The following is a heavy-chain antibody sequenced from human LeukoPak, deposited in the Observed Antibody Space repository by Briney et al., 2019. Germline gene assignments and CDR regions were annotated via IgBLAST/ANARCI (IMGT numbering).Heavy chain of an antibody. J-gene: IGHJ4*02. D-gene: IGHD6-13*01. CDR3: ARVIAAAGTDY. CDR1: GFTFSSYS. Sequence: GGSLRLSCAASGFTFSSYSMNWVRQAPGKGLEWVSSISSSSYIYYADSVKGRFTISRDNTKNSLYLQMNSLRDEDTAVYYCARVIAAAGTDYWGQGTLVTVSS. CDR2: ISSSSYI. V-gene: IGHV3-21*01.